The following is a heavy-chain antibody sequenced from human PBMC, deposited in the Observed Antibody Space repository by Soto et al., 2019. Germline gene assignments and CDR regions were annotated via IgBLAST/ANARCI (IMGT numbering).Heavy chain of an antibody. V-gene: IGHV3-30*18. Sequence: GGSLRLSCAAGGFTFSSYGMHWVRQAPGKGLEWVAFISYDGNNKYYAESVKGRFTISRDNSKNTLYLQMNNLRTEDTAGYYGAKVDMAGMTCGAMVDVWRQGTPVTVSS. CDR2: ISYDGNNK. D-gene: IGHD5-18*01. CDR1: GFTFSSYG. CDR3: AKVDMAGMTCGAMVDV. J-gene: IGHJ6*02.